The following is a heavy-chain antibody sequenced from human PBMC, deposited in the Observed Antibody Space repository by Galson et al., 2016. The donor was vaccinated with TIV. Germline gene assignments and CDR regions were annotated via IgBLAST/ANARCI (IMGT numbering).Heavy chain of an antibody. CDR3: ARVATYGTGSYQWNFES. CDR1: GYSISSGYY. Sequence: ETLSLTCAVSGYSISSGYYWGWIRQSPRKGLQWIATISYSGSTYYNPSLESRAILSLDTSNNHFSLRLGSATAADTAVYYCARVATYGTGSYQWNFESWGQGILVTVSS. J-gene: IGHJ4*02. V-gene: IGHV4-38-2*01. CDR2: ISYSGST. D-gene: IGHD3-10*01.